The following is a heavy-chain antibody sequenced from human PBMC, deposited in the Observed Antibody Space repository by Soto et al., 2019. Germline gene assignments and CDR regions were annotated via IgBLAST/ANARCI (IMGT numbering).Heavy chain of an antibody. J-gene: IGHJ5*02. D-gene: IGHD2-2*01. CDR3: ARGGYCSSSSCYLANWFDP. CDR1: GYSFTSYW. V-gene: IGHV5-51*01. CDR2: IYPGDSDT. Sequence: LGESLKISCKGSGYSFTSYWIGWVRQMPGKGLEWMGIIYPGDSDTRYSPSFQGQVTISADKSVSTAYLQWSSLKASDTAMYYCARGGYCSSSSCYLANWFDPWGQGTPVTVSS.